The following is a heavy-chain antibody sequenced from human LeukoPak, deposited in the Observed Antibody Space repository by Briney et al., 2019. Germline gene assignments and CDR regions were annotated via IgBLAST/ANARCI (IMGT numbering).Heavy chain of an antibody. Sequence: GESLQISCKGSGYSFTSYWIGWVRQLPGKGLEWMGIIYPGDSDTRYSPSFQGQVTISADKSISTAYLQWSSLKASDTAMYYCARAGIAAAVRREFDYWGQGTLVTVSS. V-gene: IGHV5-51*01. J-gene: IGHJ4*02. CDR3: ARAGIAAAVRREFDY. CDR2: IYPGDSDT. CDR1: GYSFTSYW. D-gene: IGHD6-13*01.